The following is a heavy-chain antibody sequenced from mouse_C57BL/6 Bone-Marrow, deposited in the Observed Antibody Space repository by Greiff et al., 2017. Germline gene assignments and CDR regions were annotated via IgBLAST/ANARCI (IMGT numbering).Heavy chain of an antibody. CDR3: ARSVHYYGSSPFAY. D-gene: IGHD1-1*01. V-gene: IGHV14-2*01. J-gene: IGHJ3*01. CDR1: GFNIKDYS. CDR2: IDPEDGET. Sequence: EVQLQQSGAELVKPGASVKLSCPASGFNIKDYSMHWVKQRTEQGLEWLGRIDPEDGETKYAPNFQGTAPISAATSSNPPYLHLSSLTSEYTAVHYCARSVHYYGSSPFAYGGQGTLVTVSA.